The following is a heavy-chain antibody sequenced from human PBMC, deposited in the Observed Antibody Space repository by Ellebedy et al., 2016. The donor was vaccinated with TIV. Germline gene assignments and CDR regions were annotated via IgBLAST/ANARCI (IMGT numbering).Heavy chain of an antibody. V-gene: IGHV4-61*01. J-gene: IGHJ2*01. CDR3: ARESRTGYWYFDL. Sequence: GSLRLSCTVSGGSVSRASHYWSWIRQPPGKGLEWIGYIYYSGSTNYNPSLKSRVTISVDTSKNQFSLKLSSVTAADTAVYYCARESRTGYWYFDLWGRGTLVTVSS. CDR2: IYYSGST. CDR1: GGSVSRASHY. D-gene: IGHD2-2*01.